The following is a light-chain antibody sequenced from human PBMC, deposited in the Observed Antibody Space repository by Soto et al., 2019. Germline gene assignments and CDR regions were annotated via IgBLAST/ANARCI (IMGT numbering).Light chain of an antibody. CDR1: GNDVGGFDY. CDR3: SSYTDTNDFVV. J-gene: IGLJ2*01. CDR2: EVT. V-gene: IGLV2-8*01. Sequence: SALTQPASASGSPGQSVTISCTGTGNDVGGFDYVSWYQHHPGKAPKLVMYEVTKRPSGVPDRFSGSKSDNTASLTVAGLQAEDEADYFCSSYTDTNDFVVFGGGTKLTVL.